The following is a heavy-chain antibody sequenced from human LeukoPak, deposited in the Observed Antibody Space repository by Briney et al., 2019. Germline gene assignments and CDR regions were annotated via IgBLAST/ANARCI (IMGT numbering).Heavy chain of an antibody. Sequence: PGGSLRLSCSASGFSFGNYAMCWVRQAPGKGLEWVANIKQGGSERYYVDSVKGRFTISRDNANNSLYLQMNSLRAEDTAVYYCARDFGLRCSGGTCYSVYYYGIDVWGKGTTVTVSS. CDR1: GFSFGNYA. CDR2: IKQGGSER. J-gene: IGHJ6*04. D-gene: IGHD2-15*01. CDR3: ARDFGLRCSGGTCYSVYYYGIDV. V-gene: IGHV3-7*03.